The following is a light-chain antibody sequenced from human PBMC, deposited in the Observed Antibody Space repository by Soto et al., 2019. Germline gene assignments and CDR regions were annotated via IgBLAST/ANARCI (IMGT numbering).Light chain of an antibody. CDR1: QSVRSN. Sequence: EIVMTQSPATLSVSPGERATLSCRASQSVRSNLAWYQQKPGRAPRLLMYGASNRVTGVPARFSGSGSGTDFTLTISSLQSEDFAVYYCQQYNNWPPITFGQGTRLEIK. CDR2: GAS. J-gene: IGKJ5*01. CDR3: QQYNNWPPIT. V-gene: IGKV3-15*01.